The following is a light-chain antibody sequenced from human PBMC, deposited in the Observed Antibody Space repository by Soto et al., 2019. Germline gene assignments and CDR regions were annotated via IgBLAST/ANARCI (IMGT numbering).Light chain of an antibody. V-gene: IGKV1-5*01. Sequence: DIQMTQSPSTLSASVGDRVTITCRSIQSISSWWAWYQQKPGKAPKLLIYDASSFESGVPSRFSGSGSGTEFTLTISSLQPDDFATYYCQQYNSYLLTFGGGTKVEIK. CDR1: QSISSW. CDR3: QQYNSYLLT. J-gene: IGKJ4*01. CDR2: DAS.